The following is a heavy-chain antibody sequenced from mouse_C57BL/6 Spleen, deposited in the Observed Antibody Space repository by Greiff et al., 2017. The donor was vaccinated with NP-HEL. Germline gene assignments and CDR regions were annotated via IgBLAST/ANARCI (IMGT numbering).Heavy chain of an antibody. CDR3: ARNYDGYYEDAMDY. CDR2: IYPGSGST. Sequence: QVQLQQSGAELVKPGASVKMSCKASGYTFTSYWITWVKQRPGQGLEWIGDIYPGSGSTNYNEKFKSKATLTVDTSSSTAYMQLSSLTSEDSAVYYCARNYDGYYEDAMDYWGQGTSVTVSS. D-gene: IGHD2-3*01. V-gene: IGHV1-55*01. J-gene: IGHJ4*01. CDR1: GYTFTSYW.